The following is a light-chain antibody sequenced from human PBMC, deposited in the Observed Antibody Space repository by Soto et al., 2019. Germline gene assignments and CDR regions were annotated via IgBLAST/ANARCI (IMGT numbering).Light chain of an antibody. J-gene: IGKJ1*01. CDR2: DAS. V-gene: IGKV1-5*01. CDR1: QSMNDW. CDR3: LRYNAFSQT. Sequence: DIQMTQSPSTLSASVGDRVTITCRASQSMNDWLAWYQQKPGKAPKVLIYDASSLQSGVPSRFSGSGSGTEFTLTIDSLQPDDVATYYCLRYNAFSQTFGQATKVES.